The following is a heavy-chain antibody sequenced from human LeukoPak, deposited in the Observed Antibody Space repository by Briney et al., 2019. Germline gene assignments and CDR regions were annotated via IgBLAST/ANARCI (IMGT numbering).Heavy chain of an antibody. J-gene: IGHJ5*02. V-gene: IGHV4-34*01. CDR2: IYHSGST. CDR1: GVAFSGYY. CDR3: ARVYSSTHNWFDN. Sequence: SETLSLTCAAYGVAFSGYYWSWIRQPPGKGLEWIGEIYHSGSTNYNPSLKSRVPISVDKSKNQFSLKLSSVTAADTALYYCARVYSSTHNWFDNWGQGTQVTVSS. D-gene: IGHD2-2*01.